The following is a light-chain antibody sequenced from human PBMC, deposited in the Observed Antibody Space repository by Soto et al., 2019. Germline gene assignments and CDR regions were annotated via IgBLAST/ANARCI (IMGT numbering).Light chain of an antibody. J-gene: IGLJ3*02. CDR2: EVS. CDR1: SSDVGGYNY. CDR3: SSYAGSNNWV. Sequence: QSALTQPPSASGSPGQSVTISCTGTSSDVGGYNYVSWYQQHPGKAPKLMISEVSNRPSGVPDRFSGSKSGNTASLTVSGLQAEYEADYYCSSYAGSNNWVFGGGTKLTVL. V-gene: IGLV2-8*01.